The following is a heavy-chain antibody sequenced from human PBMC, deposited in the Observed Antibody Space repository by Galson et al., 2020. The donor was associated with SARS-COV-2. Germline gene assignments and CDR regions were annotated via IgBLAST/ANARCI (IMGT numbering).Heavy chain of an antibody. V-gene: IGHV1-18*04. CDR3: ATYSVVVVAPTPLRADY. CDR2: ISAFNGNT. J-gene: IGHJ4*02. D-gene: IGHD2-15*01. Sequence: ASVKVSCKASGYLFTRYGMTWVRQAPGQGLEWMGWISAFNGNTNYAQKLQDRVTLTTDTSTTTAYMELRSLRSDDTAVYYCATYSVVVVAPTPLRADYWGQGALVTVSS. CDR1: GYLFTRYG.